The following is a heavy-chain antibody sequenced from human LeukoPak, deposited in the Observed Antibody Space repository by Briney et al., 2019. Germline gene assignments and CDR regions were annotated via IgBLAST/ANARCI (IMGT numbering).Heavy chain of an antibody. CDR3: ARQGYGILTGYIDAFDI. Sequence: SETLSLTCTVSGGSISSYYWSWLRQPPGKGLEWIGYISYSGSTNYNPSLKSRVTISIDTSKNQSSLKLRSVTAADTAIYYCARQGYGILTGYIDAFDIWGQGTMVTVSS. CDR2: ISYSGST. CDR1: GGSISSYY. J-gene: IGHJ3*02. V-gene: IGHV4-59*08. D-gene: IGHD3-9*01.